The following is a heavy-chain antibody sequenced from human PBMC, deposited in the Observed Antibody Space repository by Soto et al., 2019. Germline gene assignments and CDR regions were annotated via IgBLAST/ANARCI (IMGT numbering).Heavy chain of an antibody. CDR3: ASSAPTRGIAAAGTRSRY. V-gene: IGHV4-34*01. Sequence: SETLSLTCAVYGESFSGYYWSWIRQPPGKGLEWIGEINHSGSTNYNPSLKSRVTISVDTSKNQFSLKLSSVTAADTAVYYCASSAPTRGIAAAGTRSRYWGQGTLVTVS. J-gene: IGHJ4*02. D-gene: IGHD6-13*01. CDR2: INHSGST. CDR1: GESFSGYY.